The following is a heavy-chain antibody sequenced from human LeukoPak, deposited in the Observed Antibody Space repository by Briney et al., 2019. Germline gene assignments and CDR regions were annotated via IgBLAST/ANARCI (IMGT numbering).Heavy chain of an antibody. CDR3: ARETGGEPGDY. V-gene: IGHV3-74*01. CDR1: GFTFSTYW. CDR2: INTDGTST. Sequence: PGGSLRLSCVASGFTFSTYWMHWVRQAPGKGLVWVSRINTDGTSTTYADSVKGRFTISRDNAKNTLYLQMNSLRAEDTAVYYCARETGGEPGDYWGQGTLVTVSS. D-gene: IGHD1-26*01. J-gene: IGHJ4*02.